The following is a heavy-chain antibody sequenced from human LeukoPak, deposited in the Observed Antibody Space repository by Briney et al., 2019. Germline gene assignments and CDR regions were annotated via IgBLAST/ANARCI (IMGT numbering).Heavy chain of an antibody. CDR3: VRRSDLTTNVDY. CDR2: IYYSGST. CDR1: GVSISSSSYY. V-gene: IGHV4-39*01. J-gene: IGHJ4*02. Sequence: SETLSLTCTVSGVSISSSSYYWGWIRQPPGKGLEWIVNIYYSGSTYYNPSLQSRVTISVDTSKNQFSLKLSSVTAADTAVYYCVRRSDLTTNVDYWGQGTLVTVSS. D-gene: IGHD2-15*01.